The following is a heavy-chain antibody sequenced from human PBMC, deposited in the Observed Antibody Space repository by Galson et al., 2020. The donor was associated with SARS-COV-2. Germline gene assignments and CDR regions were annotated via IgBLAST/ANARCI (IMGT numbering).Heavy chain of an antibody. CDR2: IYTSGST. J-gene: IGHJ6*02. V-gene: IGHV4-61*02. CDR1: GGSISSGLFY. D-gene: IGHD5-18*01. Sequence: SETLSLTCTVSGGSISSGLFYWYWIRQPAGKGLEWIGRIYTSGSTNYNPSLKSRVTISVDTSKNQFSLKLSSVTAADTAVYYCAAGEVDTAMVFDYYYGMDVWGQGTTVTVSS. CDR3: AAGEVDTAMVFDYYYGMDV.